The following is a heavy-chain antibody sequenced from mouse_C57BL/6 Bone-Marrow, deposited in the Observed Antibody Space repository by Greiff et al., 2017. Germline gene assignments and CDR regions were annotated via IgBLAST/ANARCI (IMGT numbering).Heavy chain of an antibody. Sequence: VQLQQSGAELVRPGASVTLSCKASGYTFTDYEMHWVKQTPVHGLEWIGAIDPETGGTAYNQKVKGKAILTADKSSSTAYMELRSLTSEDSAVYYCTRYYYGPNWYFDVWGTGTTVTVAS. CDR2: IDPETGGT. D-gene: IGHD1-1*01. CDR1: GYTFTDYE. J-gene: IGHJ1*03. CDR3: TRYYYGPNWYFDV. V-gene: IGHV1-15*01.